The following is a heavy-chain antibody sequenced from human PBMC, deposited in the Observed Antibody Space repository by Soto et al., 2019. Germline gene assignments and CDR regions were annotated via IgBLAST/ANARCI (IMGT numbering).Heavy chain of an antibody. J-gene: IGHJ2*01. CDR3: ARMSYGDYVQWYFDL. CDR2: IYYSGST. Sequence: QLQLQESGPGLVKPSETLSLTCTVSGGPISSSSYYWGWIRQPPGKGLEWIGSIYYSGSTYYNPSLKSRVTISVDTSKNQFSLKLSSVTAADTAVYYCARMSYGDYVQWYFDLWGRGTLVTVSS. V-gene: IGHV4-39*01. CDR1: GGPISSSSYY. D-gene: IGHD4-17*01.